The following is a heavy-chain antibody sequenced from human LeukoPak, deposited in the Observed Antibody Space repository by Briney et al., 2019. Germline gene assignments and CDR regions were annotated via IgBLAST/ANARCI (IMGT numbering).Heavy chain of an antibody. CDR1: GFTFSSYW. J-gene: IGHJ3*02. V-gene: IGHV3-7*01. Sequence: GGSQRLSCAASGFTFSSYWMSWVRQAPGKGLEWVATIKQDGSEKYYVDSVKGRFTISRDNAKNSLYLQMNSLRAEDTAVYYCARESLDTAMDTVAFDIWGQGTMVTVPS. D-gene: IGHD5-18*01. CDR3: ARESLDTAMDTVAFDI. CDR2: IKQDGSEK.